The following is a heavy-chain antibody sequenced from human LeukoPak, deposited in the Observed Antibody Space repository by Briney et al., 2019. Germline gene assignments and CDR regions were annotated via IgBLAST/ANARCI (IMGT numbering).Heavy chain of an antibody. CDR1: GYTFTSYG. D-gene: IGHD2-15*01. J-gene: IGHJ4*02. CDR2: ISAYNGNA. V-gene: IGHV1-18*01. Sequence: ASVKVSCKTSGYTFTSYGITWVRQAPGQGLEWMGWISAYNGNANYAQKLQGRVTMTTDTSTSTAYMELRSLRSDDTAVYYCARTLTKVVVAANYWGQGTLVTASS. CDR3: ARTLTKVVVAANY.